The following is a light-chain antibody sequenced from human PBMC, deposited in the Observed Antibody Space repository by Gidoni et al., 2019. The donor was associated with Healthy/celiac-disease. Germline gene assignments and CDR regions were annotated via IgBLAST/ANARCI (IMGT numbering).Light chain of an antibody. V-gene: IGLV3-1*01. J-gene: IGLJ1*01. Sequence: SYELPPPPSVSVSPGQTASITCSGDKLGDKYACWYQQKPGQSPVLVIYQDSKRPSGIPERFSGSNSGNTATLTISGTQAMDEADYYCQAWDSSTAVFGTGTKVTGL. CDR1: KLGDKY. CDR3: QAWDSSTAV. CDR2: QDS.